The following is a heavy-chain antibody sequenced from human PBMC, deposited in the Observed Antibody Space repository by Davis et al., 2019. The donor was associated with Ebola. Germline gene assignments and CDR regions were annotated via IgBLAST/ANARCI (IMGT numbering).Heavy chain of an antibody. CDR3: ARTAIVLRFLEWSPFDY. V-gene: IGHV4-59*08. J-gene: IGHJ4*02. CDR1: GGSISSYY. Sequence: PSETLSLTCTVSGGSISSYYWSWIRQPPGKGLEWIGYIYYSGSTYYNPSLKSRVTISVDTSKNQFSLKLSSVTAADTAVYYCARTAIVLRFLEWSPFDYWGQGTLVTVSS. CDR2: IYYSGST. D-gene: IGHD3-3*01.